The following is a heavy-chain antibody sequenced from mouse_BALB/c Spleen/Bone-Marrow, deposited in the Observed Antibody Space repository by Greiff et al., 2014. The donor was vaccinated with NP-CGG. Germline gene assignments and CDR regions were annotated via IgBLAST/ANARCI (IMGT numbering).Heavy chain of an antibody. CDR3: AVYGYAMDY. Sequence: DVKLVESGAELVKPGASVKLSCTASGLNIKDTYMYWVKQRPEQGLEWIGRIDPANGHTIYDPKFQGKATITADTSSNTAYLQLSSLTSEDTAVYYCAVYGYAMDYWGQGTSVTVSS. CDR2: IDPANGHT. V-gene: IGHV14-3*02. J-gene: IGHJ4*01. D-gene: IGHD1-1*01. CDR1: GLNIKDTY.